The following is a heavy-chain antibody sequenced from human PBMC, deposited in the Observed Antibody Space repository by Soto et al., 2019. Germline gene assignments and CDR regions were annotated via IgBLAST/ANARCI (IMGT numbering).Heavy chain of an antibody. CDR1: GYTFTSYY. D-gene: IGHD3-22*01. V-gene: IGHV1-46*01. CDR3: ARGRSGHYYDSSGYPPPDP. CDR2: INPSGGIT. J-gene: IGHJ5*02. Sequence: GXSAKVSFKASGYTFTSYYMHWVRQAPGQGLERMGIINPSGGITSYAQKFQGRVTMTRDTSTSTVYMELSSLRSEDTAVYYCARGRSGHYYDSSGYPPPDPSGQGTLVTVPS.